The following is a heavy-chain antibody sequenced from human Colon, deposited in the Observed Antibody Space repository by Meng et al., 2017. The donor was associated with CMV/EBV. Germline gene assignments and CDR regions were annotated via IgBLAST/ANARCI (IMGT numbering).Heavy chain of an antibody. CDR2: IYPQDGGT. D-gene: IGHD6-13*01. Sequence: QVQLVQSGTEGKKPGASMKVSCKTSGYTFTANHLHWVRQAPGQGLEWMGWIYPQDGGTYFAQKFQDRVTLTRDTSITTAYMELSGLTSDDTAIYYCVRESWYFDFWGEGTLVTVSS. CDR1: GYTFTANH. CDR3: VRESWYFDF. J-gene: IGHJ4*02. V-gene: IGHV1-2*02.